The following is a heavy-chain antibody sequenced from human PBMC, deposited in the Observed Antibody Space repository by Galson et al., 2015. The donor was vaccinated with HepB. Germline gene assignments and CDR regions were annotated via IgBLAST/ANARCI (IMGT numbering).Heavy chain of an antibody. V-gene: IGHV3-30*18. D-gene: IGHD2-15*01. J-gene: IGHJ4*02. Sequence: SLRLSCAASGFTFSSYGMHWVRQAPGKGLEWVAVISYDGSNKYYADSVKGRFTISRDNSKNTLYLQMNSLRAEDTAVYYCAKVGRTPLDYWGQGTLVTVSS. CDR3: AKVGRTPLDY. CDR1: GFTFSSYG. CDR2: ISYDGSNK.